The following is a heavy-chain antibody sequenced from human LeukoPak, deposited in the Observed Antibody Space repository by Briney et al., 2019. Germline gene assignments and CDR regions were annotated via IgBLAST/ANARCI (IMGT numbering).Heavy chain of an antibody. V-gene: IGHV3-23*05. CDR3: AKTRSSLVRGVLDY. CDR1: GFSFDFSGYA. J-gene: IGHJ4*02. CDR2: INGIGTSL. Sequence: GGSLRLSCAASGFSFDFSGYAMSWVRQAPGKGLEWVSGINGIGTSLYYADSVKGRFTISRDNSDNTLYLQMNSLRADDTAVYYCAKTRSSLVRGVLDYWGQGTLVTVSS. D-gene: IGHD3-10*01.